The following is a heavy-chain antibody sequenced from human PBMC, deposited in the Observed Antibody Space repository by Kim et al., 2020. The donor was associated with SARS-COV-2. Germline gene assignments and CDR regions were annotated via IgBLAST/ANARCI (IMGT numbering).Heavy chain of an antibody. CDR1: GYTFTGYY. V-gene: IGHV1-2*02. D-gene: IGHD3-22*01. J-gene: IGHJ4*02. CDR2: INPNSGGT. CDR3: ARVYYDSSGYVRDYFDY. Sequence: ASVKVSCKASGYTFTGYYMHWVRQAPGQGLEWMGWINPNSGGTNYAQKFQGRVTMTRDTSISTAYMELSRLRSDDTAVYYCARVYYDSSGYVRDYFDYWGQGTLVTVSS.